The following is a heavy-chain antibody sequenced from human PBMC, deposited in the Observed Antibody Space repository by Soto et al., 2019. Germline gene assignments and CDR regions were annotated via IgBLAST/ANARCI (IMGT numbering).Heavy chain of an antibody. CDR1: GFTFDDYA. J-gene: IGHJ5*01. Sequence: EVQLVESGGGLVQPGRSLRLSCAASGFTFDDYAMHWVRQAPGKGLEWVTGVSWSSGSIGYADSVKGRFTISRDNAKNSLDLQMNRLRPEDTALYYGAKGAGGQWLTNWSDSWGQGTLVTGSS. CDR3: AKGAGGQWLTNWSDS. CDR2: VSWSSGSI. D-gene: IGHD6-19*01. V-gene: IGHV3-9*01.